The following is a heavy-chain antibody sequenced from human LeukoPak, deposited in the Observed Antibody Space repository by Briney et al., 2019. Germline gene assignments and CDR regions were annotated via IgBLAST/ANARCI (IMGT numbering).Heavy chain of an antibody. D-gene: IGHD3-10*01. CDR3: ARDLRDYYGSGPINWFDP. Sequence: GGSPRLSCAASGFTFSSYSMNWVRQAPGKGLEWVSSISSSSSYIYYADSVKGRFTISRDNAKNSLYLQMNSLRAEDTAVYYCARDLRDYYGSGPINWFDPWGQGTLVTVSS. J-gene: IGHJ5*02. CDR1: GFTFSSYS. CDR2: ISSSSSYI. V-gene: IGHV3-21*01.